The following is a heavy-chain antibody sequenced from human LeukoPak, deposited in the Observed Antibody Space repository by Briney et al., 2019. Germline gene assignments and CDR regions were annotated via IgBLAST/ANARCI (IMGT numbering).Heavy chain of an antibody. V-gene: IGHV3-21*01. CDR2: ISSSSSYI. CDR1: GFTFSSYA. J-gene: IGHJ6*02. CDR3: ALSMVRGPFSFYYYGVDV. Sequence: GGSLRLSCGASGFTFSSYAMEWVRQAPGKGLEWVSSISSSSSYIYYADSVKGRFTISRDNAKNSLYLEMNSLRADDTGVYYCALSMVRGPFSFYYYGVDVWGPGTAVTVSS. D-gene: IGHD3-10*01.